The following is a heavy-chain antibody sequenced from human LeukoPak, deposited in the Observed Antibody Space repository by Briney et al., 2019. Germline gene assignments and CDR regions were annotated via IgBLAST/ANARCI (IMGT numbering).Heavy chain of an antibody. CDR3: ARLTGHYHYYGMDV. CDR1: GGFIGTYC. V-gene: IGHV4-59*01. Sequence: SETLSLTCTVSGGFIGTYCWSWIRQPPGKGLECIGYIYYSGSTNHNPSLKSRVTISVDTSKNQFSLKLSSVTAADTAVYYCARLTGHYHYYGMDVWGQGTTVTVS. D-gene: IGHD7-27*01. CDR2: IYYSGST. J-gene: IGHJ6*02.